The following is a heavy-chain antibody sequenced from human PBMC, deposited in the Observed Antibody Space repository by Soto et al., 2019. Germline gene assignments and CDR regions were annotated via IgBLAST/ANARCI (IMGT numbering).Heavy chain of an antibody. V-gene: IGHV3-23*01. CDR1: GFTFSSYA. D-gene: IGHD6-19*01. J-gene: IGHJ3*02. Sequence: PGGSLRLSCAASGFTFSSYAMSWVRQAPGKGLEWVSAISGSGGSTYYADSVKGRFTISRDNSKNTLYLQMNSLRAEDTAVYYCAKDPSVAGTKGVLVAFDICGQGTMVTVSS. CDR2: ISGSGGST. CDR3: AKDPSVAGTKGVLVAFDI.